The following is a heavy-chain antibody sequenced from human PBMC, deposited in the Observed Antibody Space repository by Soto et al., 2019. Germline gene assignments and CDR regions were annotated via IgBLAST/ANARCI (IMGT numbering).Heavy chain of an antibody. CDR2: IYYSGST. Sequence: SETLSLTCTVSGGSISSYYWSWIRQPPGKGLEWIGYIYYSGSTNYNPSLKSRVTISVDTSKNQFSLKLSSVTAADTAVYYCARWGTTVTSYYYYYYYGMDVWGQGTTVTVSS. CDR1: GGSISSYY. V-gene: IGHV4-59*08. CDR3: ARWGTTVTSYYYYYYYGMDV. J-gene: IGHJ6*02. D-gene: IGHD4-17*01.